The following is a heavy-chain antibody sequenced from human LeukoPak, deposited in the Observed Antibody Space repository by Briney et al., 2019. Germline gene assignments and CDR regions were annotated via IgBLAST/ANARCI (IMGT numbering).Heavy chain of an antibody. J-gene: IGHJ6*02. V-gene: IGHV3-21*01. CDR2: IGGRGDAT. Sequence: PGGSLRLSCAASGFTFSNYVMTWVRQPPGKGLEWVSSIGGRGDATYCADSVKGRFTISRDNAKNSLYLQMNSLRAEDTAVYYCARGLSPGMDVWGQGTTVTVSS. CDR3: ARGLSPGMDV. D-gene: IGHD3-10*01. CDR1: GFTFSNYV.